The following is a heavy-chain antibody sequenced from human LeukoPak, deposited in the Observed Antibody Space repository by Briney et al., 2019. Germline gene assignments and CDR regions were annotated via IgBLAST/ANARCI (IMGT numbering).Heavy chain of an antibody. V-gene: IGHV3-21*01. Sequence: GGSLRLSCAASGFPLSYYSMNWVRQAPGKGLERVSSNRCGSSYKYYANSGKGRFTISRDNAKNSLYLQMNSLRAEDTSVYYCARDAKDYGGDYYGMDVWGQGTTVTVSS. CDR3: ARDAKDYGGDYYGMDV. J-gene: IGHJ6*02. CDR2: NRCGSSYK. D-gene: IGHD4-23*01. CDR1: GFPLSYYS.